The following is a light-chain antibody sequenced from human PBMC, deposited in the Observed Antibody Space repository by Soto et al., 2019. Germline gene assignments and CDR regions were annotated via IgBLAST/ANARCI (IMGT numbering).Light chain of an antibody. CDR2: DAS. CDR1: QTISSW. CDR3: QQHDTYYT. Sequence: DIHMTQSPSTLPASVVDRVTITFRASQTISSWLAWYQQKPGKAPDLLIYDASRLAGGVPSRFSGSGSGTEFTLTISSLQTDDFATYYCQQHDTYYTFGQGTKVDNK. V-gene: IGKV1-5*01. J-gene: IGKJ2*01.